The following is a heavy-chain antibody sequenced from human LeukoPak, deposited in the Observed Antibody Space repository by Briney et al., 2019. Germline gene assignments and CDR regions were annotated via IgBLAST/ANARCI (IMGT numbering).Heavy chain of an antibody. CDR2: ISSSSSYI. Sequence: GGSLRLSCEGSAFIFSGHWMNWVRQAPGKGLEWVSSISSSSSYIYYADSVKGRFTISRDNAKNSLYLQMNSLRAEDTAVYYCARVENFDGFDYWGQGTLVTVSS. V-gene: IGHV3-21*01. CDR3: ARVENFDGFDY. D-gene: IGHD3-9*01. J-gene: IGHJ4*02. CDR1: AFIFSGHW.